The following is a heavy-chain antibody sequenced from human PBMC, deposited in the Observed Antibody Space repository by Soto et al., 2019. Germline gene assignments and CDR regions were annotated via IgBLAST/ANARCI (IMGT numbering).Heavy chain of an antibody. D-gene: IGHD4-17*01. CDR1: GGTFSSYA. Sequence: QVQLVQSGAEVKKPGSSVKVSCKASGGTFSSYAISWVRQAPGQGLEWMGGIIPIFGTANYAQKFQGRVTSTADESTSTAYMELSSLRSEDTAVYYCAIKHGDYRPQALDAFDIWGQGTMVTVSS. V-gene: IGHV1-69*12. CDR2: IIPIFGTA. CDR3: AIKHGDYRPQALDAFDI. J-gene: IGHJ3*02.